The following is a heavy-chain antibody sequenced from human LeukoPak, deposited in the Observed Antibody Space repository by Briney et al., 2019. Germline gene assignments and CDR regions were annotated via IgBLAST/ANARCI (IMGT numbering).Heavy chain of an antibody. CDR2: IKVDGGEK. CDR3: ARWSEAFDY. V-gene: IGHV3-7*04. Sequence: PGGSLRLSCAASGFTFSSYWMGWVRQAPGKGLEFVANIKVDGGEKYYVDSVKGRFTISRDNAENSLFLQMNSLRAEDTAVYYCARWSEAFDYWGQGTLVTVSS. J-gene: IGHJ4*02. CDR1: GFTFSSYW.